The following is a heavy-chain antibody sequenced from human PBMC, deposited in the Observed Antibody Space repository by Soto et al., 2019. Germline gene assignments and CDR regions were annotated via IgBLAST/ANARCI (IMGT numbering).Heavy chain of an antibody. V-gene: IGHV4-30-4*01. D-gene: IGHD3-9*01. CDR1: GGSISSGDYY. CDR2: IYYSGST. Sequence: SETLSLTCTVSGGSISSGDYYWSWIRQPPGKGLEWIGYIYYSGSTYYNPSLKSRVTISVDTSKSQFSLKLSSVTAADTAVYYCARGLGYDIRPRLSWFDPWGQGTLVTVSS. J-gene: IGHJ5*02. CDR3: ARGLGYDIRPRLSWFDP.